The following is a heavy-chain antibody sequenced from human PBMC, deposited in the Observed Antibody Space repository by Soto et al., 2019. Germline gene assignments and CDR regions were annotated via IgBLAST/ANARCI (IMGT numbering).Heavy chain of an antibody. CDR2: ISAYNGNT. CDR1: GYTFTSYG. CDR3: ARGEKWELGGWGFDY. D-gene: IGHD1-26*01. J-gene: IGHJ4*02. Sequence: ASVEVSCKDSGYTFTSYGISWVRQAPGQGLEWMGWISAYNGNTNYAQKLQGRVTMTTDTSTSTAYMELRSLRSDDTAVYYCARGEKWELGGWGFDYWGQGTLVTVSS. V-gene: IGHV1-18*01.